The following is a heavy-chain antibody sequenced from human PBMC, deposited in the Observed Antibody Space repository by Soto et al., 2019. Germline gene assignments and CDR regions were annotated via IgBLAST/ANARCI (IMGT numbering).Heavy chain of an antibody. CDR3: ARELRGYYDSSGYSQD. CDR2: IYYSGST. V-gene: IGHV4-61*01. D-gene: IGHD3-22*01. J-gene: IGHJ4*02. Sequence: SETLSLTCTVSGGSVSSGSYYWSWIRQPPGKGLEWIGYIYYSGSTNYNPSLKSRVTISVDTSKNQFSLKLSSVTAADTAVYYCARELRGYYDSSGYSQDWGQGTLVTVSS. CDR1: GGSVSSGSYY.